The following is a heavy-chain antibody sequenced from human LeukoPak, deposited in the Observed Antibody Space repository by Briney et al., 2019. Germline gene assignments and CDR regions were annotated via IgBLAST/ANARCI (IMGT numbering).Heavy chain of an antibody. J-gene: IGHJ4*02. CDR3: AKDPRAYDYVWGTPDY. CDR2: ISGSGGST. Sequence: PGGSLRLSCAASGFTFSNYAMSWVRQAPGKGLEWVSAISGSGGSTYYADSVKGRFTISRDNSKNTLYLQMNSLRAEDTAVYYCAKDPRAYDYVWGTPDYWGQGTLVTVSS. V-gene: IGHV3-23*01. CDR1: GFTFSNYA. D-gene: IGHD3-16*01.